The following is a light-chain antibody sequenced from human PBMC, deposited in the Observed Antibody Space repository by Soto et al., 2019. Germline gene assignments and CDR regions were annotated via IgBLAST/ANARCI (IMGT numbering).Light chain of an antibody. CDR2: DAS. Sequence: DIVLTQSPGTLSLSPGERATLPCRASQSVSSGHLSWYQQRPGQAPRLLIYDASTRASGIPDRFSGSGSATVLTATISRLEPEDFAVYYCLLYGKSRRTFVQWTKVDIK. CDR3: LLYGKSRRT. CDR1: QSVSSGH. J-gene: IGKJ1*01. V-gene: IGKV3-20*01.